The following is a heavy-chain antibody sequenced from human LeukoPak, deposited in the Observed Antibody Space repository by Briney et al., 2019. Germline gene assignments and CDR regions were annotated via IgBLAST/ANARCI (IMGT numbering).Heavy chain of an antibody. D-gene: IGHD1-26*01. CDR2: INHSGST. Sequence: SETLSLTCTVSGGSISSGSYYWSWIRQPPGKGLEWIGEINHSGSTNYNPSLKSRVTISVDTSKNQFSLKLSSVTAADTAVYYCAAEANSGSYYFDYWGQGTLVTVSS. V-gene: IGHV4-39*07. CDR3: AAEANSGSYYFDY. J-gene: IGHJ4*02. CDR1: GGSISSGSYY.